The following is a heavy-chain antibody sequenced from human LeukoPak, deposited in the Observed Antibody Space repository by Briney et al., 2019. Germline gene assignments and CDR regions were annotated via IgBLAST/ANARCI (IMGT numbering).Heavy chain of an antibody. CDR2: VYTSGST. D-gene: IGHD2-21*01. CDR1: GGSISSYY. Sequence: SETLYLTCTVSGGSISSYYWSWIRQPAGKGLEWIGRVYTSGSTNYNPSLKSRVTMSVDTFKNQFSLKLSSVTAADTAVYYCARDLVVAANADWFDPWGQGTLVTVSS. CDR3: ARDLVVAANADWFDP. J-gene: IGHJ5*02. V-gene: IGHV4-4*07.